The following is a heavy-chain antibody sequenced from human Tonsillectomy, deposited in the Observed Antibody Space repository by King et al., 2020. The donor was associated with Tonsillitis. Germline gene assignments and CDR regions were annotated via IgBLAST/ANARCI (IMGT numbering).Heavy chain of an antibody. J-gene: IGHJ4*02. D-gene: IGHD2-2*01. Sequence: QLQESGPGLVKPSETLSLTCTVSGGSINSYYWSWIRQPPGKGLEWIGYIYYSGSTNYNTSLKSRVTISVDTSKNQFSLRLSSVTAADTAVYYCARLGYCSSTRCPFDYWGQGTLVTVSS. V-gene: IGHV4-59*08. CDR2: IYYSGST. CDR1: GGSINSYY. CDR3: ARLGYCSSTRCPFDY.